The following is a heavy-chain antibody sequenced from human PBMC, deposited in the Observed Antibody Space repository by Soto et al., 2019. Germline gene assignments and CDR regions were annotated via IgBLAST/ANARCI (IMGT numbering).Heavy chain of an antibody. J-gene: IGHJ4*02. CDR3: ARRYSGYEQTYYFDY. CDR1: GGSISSSSYY. Sequence: PSETLSLTCTVSGGSISSSSYYGGWIRQPPGKGLEWIGSIYYSGSTYYNPSLKSRVTISVDTSKNQFSLKLSSVTAADTAVYYCARRYSGYEQTYYFDYWGQGTLVTVSS. CDR2: IYYSGST. V-gene: IGHV4-39*01. D-gene: IGHD5-12*01.